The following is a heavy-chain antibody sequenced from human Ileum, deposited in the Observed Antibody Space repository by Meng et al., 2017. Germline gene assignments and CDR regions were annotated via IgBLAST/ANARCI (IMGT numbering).Heavy chain of an antibody. V-gene: IGHV4-61*01. CDR1: GGSVKHGSNY. Sequence: QLQDAGPRLVRPSETLSLYCSSSGGSVKHGSNYWSWIRQPPGKGLEWIDYMYFSGSTKYNASIKSRVSISVDTSKKQFSLNLTSVTAADTAVYYCARGHYDKYFDSWGQGTLVTVSS. J-gene: IGHJ4*02. CDR3: ARGHYDKYFDS. CDR2: MYFSGST. D-gene: IGHD3-22*01.